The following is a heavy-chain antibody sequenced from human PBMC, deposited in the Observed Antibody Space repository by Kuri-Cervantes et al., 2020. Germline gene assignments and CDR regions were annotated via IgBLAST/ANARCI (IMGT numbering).Heavy chain of an antibody. CDR3: ARQYYDILTGYYSDDAFDI. Sequence: SWAVSDGSISSGGYSWSWIRQPPGKGLEWIGYIYHSGSTYYNPSLKSRVTISVDRSKNQFSLKLSSATAADTAVYYCARQYYDILTGYYSDDAFDIWGQGTMVTVSS. D-gene: IGHD3-9*01. V-gene: IGHV4-30-2*01. J-gene: IGHJ3*02. CDR2: IYHSGST. CDR1: DGSISSGGYS.